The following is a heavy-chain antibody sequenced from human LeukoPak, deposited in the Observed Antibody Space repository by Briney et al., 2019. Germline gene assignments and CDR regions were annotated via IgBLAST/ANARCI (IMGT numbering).Heavy chain of an antibody. V-gene: IGHV4-4*07. Sequence: SETLSLTCTVSGDSISSHYWSWIRQPAGKGLEWIGRLYSSESTNFNPSLKSRGTISVDKSKIQFSLKLSSVTAADTAVYYCARDGRDNSGYETGAFDIWGQGTMVIVSS. CDR3: ARDGRDNSGYETGAFDI. J-gene: IGHJ3*02. D-gene: IGHD5-12*01. CDR2: LYSSEST. CDR1: GDSISSHY.